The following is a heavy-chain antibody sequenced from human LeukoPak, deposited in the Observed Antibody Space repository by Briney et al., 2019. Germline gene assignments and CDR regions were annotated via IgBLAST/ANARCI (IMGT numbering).Heavy chain of an antibody. CDR2: ISSDGSEE. V-gene: IGHV3-30*18. J-gene: IGHJ4*02. Sequence: GGSLRLSCAASGFTFSNYGMHWVRQAQGKGLEWVAVISSDGSEEYYADSVKGRFTISRDNSKDTLYLQMNSLRVEDTAVYYCAKDKGREGDYWGQGNLVTVSS. D-gene: IGHD1-26*01. CDR3: AKDKGREGDY. CDR1: GFTFSNYG.